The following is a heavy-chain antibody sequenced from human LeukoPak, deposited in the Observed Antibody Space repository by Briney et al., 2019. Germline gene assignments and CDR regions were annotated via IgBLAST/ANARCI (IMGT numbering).Heavy chain of an antibody. CDR2: ISSSSSYI. D-gene: IGHD6-13*01. CDR3: ARRRIAAAVVDP. Sequence: GGSLRLSCAASGFTFSSYSMNWVRQAPGKGLEWVSSISSSSSYIYYADSVKGRFTISRDNAKNSLYLQMNSLRAEDTAVYYCARRRIAAAVVDPWGQGTLVIVSS. J-gene: IGHJ5*02. V-gene: IGHV3-21*01. CDR1: GFTFSSYS.